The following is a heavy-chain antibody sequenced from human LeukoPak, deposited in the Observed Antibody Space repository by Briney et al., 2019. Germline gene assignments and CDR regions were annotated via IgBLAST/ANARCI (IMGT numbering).Heavy chain of an antibody. CDR3: ARVLGGPITIFGVAENWFDP. D-gene: IGHD3-3*01. CDR2: IIPIFGTA. Sequence: SVKVSCKASGGTFSSYAISWVRQAPGQGLEWMGGIIPIFGTANYAQKFQGRVTITADESTSTAYMELRSLRSDDTAVYYCARVLGGPITIFGVAENWFDPWGQGTLVTVSS. CDR1: GGTFSSYA. J-gene: IGHJ5*02. V-gene: IGHV1-69*13.